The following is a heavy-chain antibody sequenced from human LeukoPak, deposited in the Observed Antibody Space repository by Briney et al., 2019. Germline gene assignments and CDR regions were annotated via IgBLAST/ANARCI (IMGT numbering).Heavy chain of an antibody. D-gene: IGHD5-18*01. CDR1: GFTFSSYS. J-gene: IGHJ4*02. CDR2: ISSSSSYI. Sequence: PGGSLRLSCAASGFTFSSYSMNWVRQAPGKGLEWVSSISSSSSYIYYADSVKGRFTISRDNAKNSLYLQMNSLRAEDTAVYYCARVLWLQSYDLDYWGQGTLVTVSS. CDR3: ARVLWLQSYDLDY. V-gene: IGHV3-21*01.